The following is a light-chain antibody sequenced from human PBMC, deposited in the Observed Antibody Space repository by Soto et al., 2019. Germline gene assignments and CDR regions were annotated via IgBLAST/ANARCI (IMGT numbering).Light chain of an antibody. V-gene: IGKV2-28*01. CDR2: LGS. J-gene: IGKJ4*01. CDR3: MQALQIPTT. CDR1: QSLLNDKGYVY. Sequence: DIVMTQSPVTLPVTPGEPASISCRSSQSLLNDKGYVYLDWYVQKPGQSPQLLIYLGSNRASGVTDRFSGTVSGTDFTLEISRVEAEDVGIYYCMQALQIPTTFGGGTRVDI.